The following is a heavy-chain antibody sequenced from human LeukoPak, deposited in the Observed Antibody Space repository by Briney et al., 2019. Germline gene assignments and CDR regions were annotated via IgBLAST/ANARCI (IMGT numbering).Heavy chain of an antibody. D-gene: IGHD3-16*01. V-gene: IGHV1-18*01. Sequence: GASVKVSCKASGNTFTNNGISWVRQAPGQGLEWMGWISGYNGNTNYAQKLQGRVTMTTDTSTSTAYMELRSLRSDDTAVYYCARVVHGGVWSSYYYYMDVWGKGTTVTISS. CDR3: ARVVHGGVWSSYYYYMDV. J-gene: IGHJ6*03. CDR1: GNTFTNNG. CDR2: ISGYNGNT.